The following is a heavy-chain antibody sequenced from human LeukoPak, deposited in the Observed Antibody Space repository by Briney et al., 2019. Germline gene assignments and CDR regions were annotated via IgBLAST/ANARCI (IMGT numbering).Heavy chain of an antibody. CDR1: GASISSNY. V-gene: IGHV4-4*07. CDR2: MYTSGNT. CDR3: ANGANSGSYFED. D-gene: IGHD1-26*01. Sequence: SETLSLTCTVSGASISSNYWSWIRQPAGKGLEWIGRMYTSGNTHYSPSLKSRVTMSVDTSKNQFTRNLTSVTAADTAVYYCANGANSGSYFEDWGQGTLVTVSS. J-gene: IGHJ4*02.